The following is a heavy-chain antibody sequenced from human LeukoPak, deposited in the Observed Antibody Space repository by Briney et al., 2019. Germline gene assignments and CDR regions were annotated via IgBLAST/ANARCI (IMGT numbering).Heavy chain of an antibody. CDR1: GYSFTIYW. V-gene: IGHV5-51*01. Sequence: GESLKISCQGSGYSFTIYWIGWVRQMPGKGLEWMGIIYPGDSDTRYSPSFRGQVTISADKSISTAYLQWSSLKASDTAMYYCARLVLGDTSGYYYVEYFDYWGQGTLVTVSS. D-gene: IGHD3-22*01. CDR3: ARLVLGDTSGYYYVEYFDY. CDR2: IYPGDSDT. J-gene: IGHJ4*02.